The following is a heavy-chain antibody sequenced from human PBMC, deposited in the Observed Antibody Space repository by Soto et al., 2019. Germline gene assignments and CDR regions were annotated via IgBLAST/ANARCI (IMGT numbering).Heavy chain of an antibody. CDR3: ARDKITGLFDY. D-gene: IGHD2-8*02. CDR2: INHSGST. V-gene: IGHV4-39*07. J-gene: IGHJ4*02. Sequence: SETLSLTCTVPGGSISSSSYYWTWIRQPPGTGLEWIGEINHSGSTNYNPSLKSRVTISVDTSKNQFSLKLTSVTAAGTAVYYCARDKITGLFDYWGQGTLVTVSS. CDR1: GGSISSSSYY.